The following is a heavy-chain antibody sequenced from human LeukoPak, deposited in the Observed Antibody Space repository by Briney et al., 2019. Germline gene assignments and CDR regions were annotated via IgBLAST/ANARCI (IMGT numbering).Heavy chain of an antibody. D-gene: IGHD2-2*01. V-gene: IGHV3-7*01. CDR3: ARPGYCSSTSCSNWYFDL. CDR1: GFIFTDYW. Sequence: GGSLRLSCAASGFIFTDYWMYWVRQAPGRGLAWVANIKEDGSEKNYVDSVKGRFTISRDNAKNSLYLQMNSLRAEDTAVYYCARPGYCSSTSCSNWYFDLWGRGTLVTVSS. CDR2: IKEDGSEK. J-gene: IGHJ2*01.